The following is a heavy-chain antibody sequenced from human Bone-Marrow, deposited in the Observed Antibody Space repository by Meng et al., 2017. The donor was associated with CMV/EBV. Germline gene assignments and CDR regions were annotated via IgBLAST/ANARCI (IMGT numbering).Heavy chain of an antibody. CDR2: IKQDGSEK. CDR3: AREYGSGSYGY. D-gene: IGHD3-10*01. Sequence: GESLKISCAASGFTFSSYWMSWVRQAPGKGLEWVANIKQDGSEKYYVDSVKGRFTISRDNAKNSLYLQMNSLRAEDTAVYYCAREYGSGSYGYWGQGTLVTVSS. CDR1: GFTFSSYW. V-gene: IGHV3-7*01. J-gene: IGHJ4*02.